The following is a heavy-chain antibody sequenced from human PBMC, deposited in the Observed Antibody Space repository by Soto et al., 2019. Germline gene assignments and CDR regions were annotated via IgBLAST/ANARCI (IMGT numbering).Heavy chain of an antibody. CDR3: TRRIESPAAPGGYFDL. J-gene: IGHJ2*01. V-gene: IGHV3-73*02. D-gene: IGHD2-2*01. CDR1: GFSFSGSA. Sequence: EVQLVESGGGLVQPGGSLKLSCAASGFSFSGSAMHWVRQASGKGLEWVGRIKTKPNSYAVAYGVSVKGRFTIFRDDSENTAYMQMNSLNTEDTAVYYCTRRIESPAAPGGYFDLWGRGTLVTVSS. CDR2: IKTKPNSYAV.